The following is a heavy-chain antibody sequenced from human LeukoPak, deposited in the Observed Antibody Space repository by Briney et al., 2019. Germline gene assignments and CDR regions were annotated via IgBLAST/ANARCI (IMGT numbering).Heavy chain of an antibody. CDR3: AKGGPAAAGTLLDY. CDR1: GFTVSSNY. J-gene: IGHJ4*02. Sequence: PGGSLRLSCAASGFTVSSNYMSWVRQAPGKGLEWVSVIYSGGSTYYADSVKGRFTISRDNSKNTLYLQMNSLRAEDTAVYYCAKGGPAAAGTLLDYWGQGTLVTVSS. V-gene: IGHV3-53*05. CDR2: IYSGGST. D-gene: IGHD6-13*01.